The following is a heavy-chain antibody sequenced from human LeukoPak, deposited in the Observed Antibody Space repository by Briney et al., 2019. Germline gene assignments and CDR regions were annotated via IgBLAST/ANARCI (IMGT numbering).Heavy chain of an antibody. V-gene: IGHV1-46*01. CDR2: INPSGSRY. Sequence: ASVKVSCKSSGYAFTMYYMHWVRQAPGQGLEWMGLINPSGSRYIYAQKFQGRITMTRDLSTNTDYMELSSLRSDDTAVYYCASSSYDSSGYYYVEAFDIWGQGTMVTVSS. D-gene: IGHD3-22*01. CDR1: GYAFTMYY. J-gene: IGHJ3*02. CDR3: ASSSYDSSGYYYVEAFDI.